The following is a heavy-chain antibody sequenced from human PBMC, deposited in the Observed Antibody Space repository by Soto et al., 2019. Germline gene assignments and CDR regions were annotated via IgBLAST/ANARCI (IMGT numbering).Heavy chain of an antibody. CDR1: GGTFSSYA. J-gene: IGHJ4*02. D-gene: IGHD1-1*01. Sequence: SGNVSCNASGGTFSSYAISLVRQAPGQGLEWMGGIIPIFGTANYAQKFQGRVTITADESTSTAYMELSSLRSEDTAVYYCARGGATTRNDYWGQGTLGIVSS. V-gene: IGHV1-69*13. CDR3: ARGGATTRNDY. CDR2: IIPIFGTA.